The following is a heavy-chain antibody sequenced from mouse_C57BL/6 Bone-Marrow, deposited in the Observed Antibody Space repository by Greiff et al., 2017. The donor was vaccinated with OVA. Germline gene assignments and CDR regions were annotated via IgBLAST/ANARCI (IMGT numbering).Heavy chain of an antibody. V-gene: IGHV1-64*01. D-gene: IGHD2-2*01. CDR2: IHPNSGST. Sequence: QVQLQQSGAELVKPGASVKLSCKASGYTFTSYWMHWVKQRPGQGLEWIGMIHPNSGSTNYNEKFKSKATLTVDKSSSTAYMQLSSLTSEDSAVYYCARPMVTTSYFDYWGQGTTLTVSS. CDR1: GYTFTSYW. CDR3: ARPMVTTSYFDY. J-gene: IGHJ2*01.